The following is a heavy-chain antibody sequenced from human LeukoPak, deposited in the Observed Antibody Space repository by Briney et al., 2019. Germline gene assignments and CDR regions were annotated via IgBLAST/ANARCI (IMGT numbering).Heavy chain of an antibody. CDR2: IYYSGST. Sequence: SETLSLTCTVSGGSISSYYWSWLRQPPGKGLEWIGYIYYSGSTNYNPSLKSRVTISVDTSKNQFSLKLSSVTAADTAVYYCARHAYGGLNYYGLDVWGQGATVTVSS. V-gene: IGHV4-59*08. CDR1: GGSISSYY. J-gene: IGHJ6*02. D-gene: IGHD2-21*01. CDR3: ARHAYGGLNYYGLDV.